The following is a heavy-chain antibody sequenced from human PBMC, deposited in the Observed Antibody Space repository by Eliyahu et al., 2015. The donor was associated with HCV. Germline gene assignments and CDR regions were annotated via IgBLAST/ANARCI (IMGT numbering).Heavy chain of an antibody. J-gene: IGHJ6*02. CDR2: IXSSSSYT. Sequence: QVQLVESGGGLVKPGGSLRLSXAASXFTFXDXXXSWXRQAPGKGLEWVSYIXSSSSYTNYADSVKGRFTISRDNAKNSLYLQMNSLRAEDTAVYYCAREGVEVVVAATTDGMDVWGQGTTVTVSS. D-gene: IGHD2-15*01. CDR3: AREGVEVVVAATTDGMDV. V-gene: IGHV3-11*05. CDR1: XFTFXDXX.